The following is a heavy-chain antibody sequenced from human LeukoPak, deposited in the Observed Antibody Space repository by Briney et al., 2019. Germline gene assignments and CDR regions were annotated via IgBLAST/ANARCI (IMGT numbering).Heavy chain of an antibody. D-gene: IGHD1-1*01. Sequence: LSLTCTVSGYSISSGYYMSWIRQAPGKGLEWVSYMSTRDSPIYYTDSVKGRFTISRDNAKNSLYLQMNSLRASDTAVYYCARELNGAFDPWGQGTLVTVSS. CDR3: ARELNGAFDP. V-gene: IGHV3-11*04. J-gene: IGHJ5*02. CDR1: GYSISSGYY. CDR2: MSTRDSPI.